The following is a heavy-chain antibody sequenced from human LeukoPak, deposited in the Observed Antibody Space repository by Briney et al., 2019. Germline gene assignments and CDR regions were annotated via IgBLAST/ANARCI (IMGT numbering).Heavy chain of an antibody. CDR2: IYTSGST. J-gene: IGHJ3*02. Sequence: SETLSLTCTVSGGSISSYYWSWIRQPAGKGLEWIGRIYTSGSTNYNPSLKSRVTISVDTSKNQFSLKLNSVTAADTAEYYCARSKWGYAFDIWGQGTMVTVSS. CDR1: GGSISSYY. CDR3: ARSKWGYAFDI. V-gene: IGHV4-4*07. D-gene: IGHD1-26*01.